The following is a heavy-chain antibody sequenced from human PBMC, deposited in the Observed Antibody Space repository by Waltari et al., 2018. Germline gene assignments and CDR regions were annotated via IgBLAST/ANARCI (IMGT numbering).Heavy chain of an antibody. Sequence: EVQLVESGGGLVHPGGSLRLSCTDSGFTFSSPEMNWVRQAPGKGLEGISYISTSGSDIYYADYVNGRFTIARDNAKNSLYLQMDSLRAEDTAVYYCARVAVTGSYYWYFDLWGRGTLLTVSS. CDR1: GFTFSSPE. CDR2: ISTSGSDI. J-gene: IGHJ2*01. CDR3: ARVAVTGSYYWYFDL. D-gene: IGHD1-26*01. V-gene: IGHV3-48*03.